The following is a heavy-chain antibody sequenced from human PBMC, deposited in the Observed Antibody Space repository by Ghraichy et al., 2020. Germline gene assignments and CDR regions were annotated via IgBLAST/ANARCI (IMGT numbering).Heavy chain of an antibody. CDR1: GDSVNGGDHF. CDR2: TGSA. CDR3: ARARDDYPHYYFDY. V-gene: IGHV4-30-4*01. Sequence: SQTLSLTCSVSGDSVNGGDHFWTWIRQPPGKGLEWLGYTGSAYSNPSLKGRLTISVDTSNNQFSLNLRSVTAADTAVYFCARARDDYPHYYFDYWGQGVLVTGSS. D-gene: IGHD5-24*01. J-gene: IGHJ4*02.